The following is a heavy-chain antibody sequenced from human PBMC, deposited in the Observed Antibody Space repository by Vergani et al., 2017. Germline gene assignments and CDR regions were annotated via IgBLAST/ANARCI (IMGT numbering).Heavy chain of an antibody. CDR2: IGTAGDT. CDR3: ARAVSTTVGDPPGY. CDR1: GFDFATAA. J-gene: IGHJ4*02. D-gene: IGHD4-23*01. Sequence: EVQLLESGGDLVQPGGSLRLSCAASGFDFATAAMNWVRQAPGKGLEWVSDIGTAGDTYYPGSVKGRFTISRENAKNSLYLQMNSLRAGDTAIYYCARAVSTTVGDPPGYWGQGTLVTVSS. V-gene: IGHV3-13*01.